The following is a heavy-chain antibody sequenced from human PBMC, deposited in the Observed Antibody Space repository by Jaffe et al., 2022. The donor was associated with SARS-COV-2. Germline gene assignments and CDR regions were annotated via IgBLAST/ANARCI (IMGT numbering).Heavy chain of an antibody. CDR1: GYTFTSYG. CDR2: ISAYNGNT. Sequence: QVQLVQSGAEVKKPGASVKVSCKASGYTFTSYGISWVRQAPGQGLEWMGWISAYNGNTNYAQKLQGRVTMTTDTSTSTAYMELRSLRSDDTAVYYCARVTNYYDSSGYSAFDYWGQGTLVTVSS. D-gene: IGHD3-22*01. J-gene: IGHJ4*02. CDR3: ARVTNYYDSSGYSAFDY. V-gene: IGHV1-18*01.